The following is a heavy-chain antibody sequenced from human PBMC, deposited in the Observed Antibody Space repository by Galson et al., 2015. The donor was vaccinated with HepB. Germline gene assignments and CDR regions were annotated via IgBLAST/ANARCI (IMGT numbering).Heavy chain of an antibody. CDR1: GGTFSSYA. Sequence: SVKVSCKASGGTFSSYAISWVRQAPGQGLEWMGGIIPIFGTANYAQKFQGRVTITADESTSTAYMELSSLRSEDTAVYYCARDRLKWVRGVLHYWGQGTLVTVSS. CDR2: IIPIFGTA. CDR3: ARDRLKWVRGVLHY. J-gene: IGHJ4*02. D-gene: IGHD3-10*01. V-gene: IGHV1-69*13.